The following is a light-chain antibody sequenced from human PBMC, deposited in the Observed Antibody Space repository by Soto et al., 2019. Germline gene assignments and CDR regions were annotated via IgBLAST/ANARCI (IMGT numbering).Light chain of an antibody. Sequence: QSALTQPPSASGSPGQSVTITCSGTSSDVGEENYVSWYQQHPGKVPKLILYEVSKRPSGVPDRFSGSRSGNTASLTVSGLQAEDEADYYCMCYAGGNNWVFGGGTKLTVL. J-gene: IGLJ3*02. CDR3: MCYAGGNNWV. CDR2: EVS. CDR1: SSDVGEENY. V-gene: IGLV2-8*01.